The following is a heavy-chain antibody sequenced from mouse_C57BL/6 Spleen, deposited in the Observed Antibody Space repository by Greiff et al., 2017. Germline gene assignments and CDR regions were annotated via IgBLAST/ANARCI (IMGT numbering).Heavy chain of an antibody. Sequence: EVQLQQSGPGLVKPSQSLSLTCSVTGYSITSGYYWNWIRQFPGNKLEWMGYISYDGSNNYNQTLKNRITITRDTSTNQFFLKLNSVTTEDTATYHWARDPHYYGSSYHYAMDYWGQGTSVTVSS. D-gene: IGHD1-1*01. CDR3: ARDPHYYGSSYHYAMDY. J-gene: IGHJ4*01. CDR2: ISYDGSN. CDR1: GYSITSGYY. V-gene: IGHV3-6*01.